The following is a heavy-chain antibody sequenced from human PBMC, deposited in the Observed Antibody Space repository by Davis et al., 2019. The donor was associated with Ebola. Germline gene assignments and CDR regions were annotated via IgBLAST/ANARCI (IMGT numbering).Heavy chain of an antibody. V-gene: IGHV1-2*04. J-gene: IGHJ6*02. CDR1: GYTFTGYY. Sequence: ASVQVSCKASGYTFTGYYMHWVRQAPGQGLAWMGWINPNSGGTNYAQKFQGWVTMTRDTSISTAYMELSRLRSDDTAVYYCARSRRSSSSWTYYYYGMDVWGQGTTVTVSS. CDR3: ARSRRSSSSWTYYYYGMDV. CDR2: INPNSGGT. D-gene: IGHD6-13*01.